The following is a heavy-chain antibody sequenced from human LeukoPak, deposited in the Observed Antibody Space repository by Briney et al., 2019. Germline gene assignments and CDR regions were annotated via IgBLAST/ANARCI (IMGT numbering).Heavy chain of an antibody. Sequence: SETLSLTCTVSGGSISSSRYYWGWIRQPPGKGLEWIGSIYYSGSIYYNPSLRSRVTISVDTSRNQFSLKLSSVTAADTAVYYCATPYSGGYHGLDIWGQGTMITVPS. CDR3: ATPYSGGYHGLDI. J-gene: IGHJ3*02. CDR2: IYYSGSI. CDR1: GGSISSSRYY. V-gene: IGHV4-39*01. D-gene: IGHD1-26*01.